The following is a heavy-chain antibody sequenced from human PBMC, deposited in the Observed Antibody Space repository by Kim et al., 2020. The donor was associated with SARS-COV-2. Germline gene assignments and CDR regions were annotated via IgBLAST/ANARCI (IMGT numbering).Heavy chain of an antibody. CDR3: ASDDYGPCSF. CDR1: GINFRRYW. D-gene: IGHD3-16*01. CDR2: TNQDGRRQ. J-gene: IGHJ4*02. V-gene: IGHV3-7*03. Sequence: GGSLRLSCVVSGINFRRYWMSWVRQAPGKGLEWVANTNQDGRRQYYVDSVKGRFTISRDNDENSLFLQMTNLRVEDTAVYYCASDDYGPCSFGGQGTLVTVSS.